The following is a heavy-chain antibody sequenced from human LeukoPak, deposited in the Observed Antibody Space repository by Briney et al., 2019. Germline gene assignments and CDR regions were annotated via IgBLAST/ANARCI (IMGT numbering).Heavy chain of an antibody. Sequence: GGSLRLSCAASGFTVSSYAMHWVRQAPGKGLEWVAVISYDGSNKYYADSVKGRFTISRDNSKNTLYLQMNSLRAEDTAVYYCARDLRLSSGLRGGGLEYWGQGTLVTVSS. CDR2: ISYDGSNK. J-gene: IGHJ4*02. D-gene: IGHD3-22*01. V-gene: IGHV3-30-3*01. CDR3: ARDLRLSSGLRGGGLEY. CDR1: GFTVSSYA.